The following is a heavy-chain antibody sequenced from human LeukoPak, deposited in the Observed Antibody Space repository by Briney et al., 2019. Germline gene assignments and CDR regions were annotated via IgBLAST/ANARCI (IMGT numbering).Heavy chain of an antibody. Sequence: SETLSLTCAVYGGSFSGYYWRWIRQPPGKGLEWIGEINHSGSTNYNPSIKSRVTISVDTSKNQFSLKLSSVTAADTAVYSCPSGRRWPPRRAFDMWGQGTMVTVSS. D-gene: IGHD5-24*01. CDR3: PSGRRWPPRRAFDM. CDR1: GGSFSGYY. V-gene: IGHV4-34*01. J-gene: IGHJ3*02. CDR2: INHSGST.